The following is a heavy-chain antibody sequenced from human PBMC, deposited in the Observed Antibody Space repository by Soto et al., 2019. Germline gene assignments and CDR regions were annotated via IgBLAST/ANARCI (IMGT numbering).Heavy chain of an antibody. J-gene: IGHJ4*02. V-gene: IGHV3-23*01. D-gene: IGHD3-3*01. CDR2: PANSETT. Sequence: PGQSLKISCKASGYTFARSSIGWVRQMPGKGLEWMGIIYPANSETTYYADSVKGRFTISRDNSRNTLYLQMNSLRAEDTAVYYCAKTYDFSSGYPDYGVQGTLVNVSS. CDR3: AKTYDFSSGYPDY. CDR1: GYTFARSS.